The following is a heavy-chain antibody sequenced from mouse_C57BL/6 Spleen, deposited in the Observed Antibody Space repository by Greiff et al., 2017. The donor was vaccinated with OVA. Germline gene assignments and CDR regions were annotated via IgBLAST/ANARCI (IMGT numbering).Heavy chain of an antibody. CDR2: IYPGNSDT. CDR1: GYTFTSYW. Sequence: DVKLQESGTVLARPGASVKMSCKTSGYTFTSYWMHWVKQRPGQGLEWIGAIYPGNSDTSYNQKFKSKATLTVDKSSSTAYMQLSSLTSEDSAVYYCARSDYYGSSWFAYWGQGTLVTVSA. J-gene: IGHJ3*01. CDR3: ARSDYYGSSWFAY. D-gene: IGHD1-1*01. V-gene: IGHV1-5*01.